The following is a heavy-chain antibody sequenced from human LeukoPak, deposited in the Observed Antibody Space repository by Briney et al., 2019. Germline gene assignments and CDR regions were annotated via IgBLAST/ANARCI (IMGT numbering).Heavy chain of an antibody. D-gene: IGHD1-26*01. V-gene: IGHV3-21*01. CDR3: ARDQRDSGSYYGHFDY. J-gene: IGHJ4*02. CDR2: ISSSSSYI. CDR1: GFTFSSYS. Sequence: GGSPRLSCAASGFTFSSYSMNWVRQAPGKGLEWVSSISSSSSYIYYADSVKGRFTISRDNAKNSLYLQMNSLRAEDTAVYYCARDQRDSGSYYGHFDYWGQGTLVTVSS.